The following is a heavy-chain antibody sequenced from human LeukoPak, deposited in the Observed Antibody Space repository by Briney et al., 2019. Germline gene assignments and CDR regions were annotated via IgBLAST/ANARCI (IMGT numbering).Heavy chain of an antibody. D-gene: IGHD6-6*01. J-gene: IGHJ4*02. V-gene: IGHV1-8*03. CDR2: MNTNSGNT. CDR3: ARGTGGSSSAEFDY. CDR1: GYTFTSYD. Sequence: ASVKVSCKASGYTFTSYDINWVRQATGQGLEWMGWMNTNSGNTGYAQKFQGRVTITRNTSISTAYMELSSLRSEDTAVYYCARGTGGSSSAEFDYWGQGTLVTVSS.